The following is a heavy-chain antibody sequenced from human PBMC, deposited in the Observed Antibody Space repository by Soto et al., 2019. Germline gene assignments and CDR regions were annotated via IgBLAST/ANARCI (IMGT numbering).Heavy chain of an antibody. D-gene: IGHD3-16*02. V-gene: IGHV3-49*03. CDR1: GFTFGDYA. J-gene: IGHJ4*02. Sequence: EVQLVESGGGLVQPGRSLRLSCTASGFTFGDYAMSWFRQAPGKGREWVGFIRSKAYGGTTEYAASVDGRSTISRDDSKSIAYLQMNRLTTEASADYYCNGQSYDYIWGSYRSHDFDYWGQGTLVTVSS. CDR2: IRSKAYGGTT. CDR3: NGQSYDYIWGSYRSHDFDY.